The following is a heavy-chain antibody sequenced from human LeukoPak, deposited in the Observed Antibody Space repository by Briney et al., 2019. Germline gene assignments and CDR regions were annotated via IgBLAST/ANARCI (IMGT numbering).Heavy chain of an antibody. CDR1: GGSVSSGSYY. V-gene: IGHV4-61*01. CDR2: IYYSGST. CDR3: ARGSTYYESSGQVPFDY. Sequence: PSETLSLTCTVSGGSVSSGSYYWSWIRQPPGKGLEWIGYIYYSGSTNYNPSLKSRVTISVDTSKNQFSLKLSSVTAADTAVYYCARGSTYYESSGQVPFDYWGQGTLVTVSS. D-gene: IGHD3-22*01. J-gene: IGHJ4*02.